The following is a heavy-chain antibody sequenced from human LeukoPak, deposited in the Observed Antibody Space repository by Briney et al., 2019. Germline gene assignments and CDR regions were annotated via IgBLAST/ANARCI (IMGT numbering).Heavy chain of an antibody. J-gene: IGHJ4*02. D-gene: IGHD6-6*01. V-gene: IGHV3-53*01. CDR3: TRDTPGIAASVSGG. CDR1: GFSVSHNY. CDR2: IYSGGNT. Sequence: PGGSLSLSCTASGFSVSHNYMNGVRQAPGKGLEWVALIYSGGNTHYADSVKGRFTISRDNSKNTLYLQMSSLRVEDTAVYYCTRDTPGIAASVSGGWGQGTLVTVSS.